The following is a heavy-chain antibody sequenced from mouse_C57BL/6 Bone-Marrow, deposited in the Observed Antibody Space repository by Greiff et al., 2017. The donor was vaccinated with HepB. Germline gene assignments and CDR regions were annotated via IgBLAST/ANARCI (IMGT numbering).Heavy chain of an antibody. Sequence: VQLQQSGPELVKPGASVKISCKASGYTFTDYYMNWVKQSHGKSLEWIGDINPNNGGTSYNQKFKGKATLTVDKSSSTAYMELRSLTSEDSAVYYCARGLLRHFDYWGQGTTLTVSS. J-gene: IGHJ2*01. V-gene: IGHV1-26*01. CDR2: INPNNGGT. CDR1: GYTFTDYY. CDR3: ARGLLRHFDY. D-gene: IGHD2-3*01.